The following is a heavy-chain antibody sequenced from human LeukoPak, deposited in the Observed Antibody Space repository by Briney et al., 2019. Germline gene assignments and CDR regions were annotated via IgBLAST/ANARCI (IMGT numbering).Heavy chain of an antibody. Sequence: ASVKVSCKASGGTFSSYTISWVRQAPGQGLEWMGRIIPILGIANYAQKFQGIVTITADKSTSTAYMELSSLRSEDTAVYYCARGNPLSIVGYDRHFDYWGQGTLVTVSS. CDR1: GGTFSSYT. J-gene: IGHJ4*02. CDR3: ARGNPLSIVGYDRHFDY. D-gene: IGHD1-26*01. CDR2: IIPILGIA. V-gene: IGHV1-69*02.